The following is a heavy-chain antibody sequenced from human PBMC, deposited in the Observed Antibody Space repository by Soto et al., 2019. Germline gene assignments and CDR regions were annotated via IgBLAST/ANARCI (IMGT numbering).Heavy chain of an antibody. V-gene: IGHV1-69*13. Sequence: ASVKVSCKASGGTFSSYAISWVRQAPGQGLEWMGGIIPIFGTANYAQKFQGRVKITADESTSTAYMELSRLRSEDTAVYYCASPTSSGNPLGYYYYYGMDVWGQGTTVTVAS. D-gene: IGHD1-26*01. CDR1: GGTFSSYA. J-gene: IGHJ6*02. CDR2: IIPIFGTA. CDR3: ASPTSSGNPLGYYYYYGMDV.